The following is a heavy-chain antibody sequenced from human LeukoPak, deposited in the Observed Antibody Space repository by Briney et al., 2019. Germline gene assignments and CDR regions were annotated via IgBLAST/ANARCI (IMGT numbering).Heavy chain of an antibody. CDR2: ISSSSSYI. V-gene: IGHV3-21*01. Sequence: GGSLRLSCAASGFTFSSYSMNRVRQAPGKGLEWVSSISSSSSYIYYADSVKGRFTISRDNAKNSLYLQMNSLKAEDTAVYYCARDGTYCSSTSCYPYGMDVWGQGTTVTVSS. CDR3: ARDGTYCSSTSCYPYGMDV. CDR1: GFTFSSYS. J-gene: IGHJ6*02. D-gene: IGHD2-2*01.